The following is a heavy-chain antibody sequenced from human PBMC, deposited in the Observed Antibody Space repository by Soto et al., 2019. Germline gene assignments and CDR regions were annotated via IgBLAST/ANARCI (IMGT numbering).Heavy chain of an antibody. V-gene: IGHV4-30-4*01. CDR1: GGSISSGDYY. Sequence: KTSETLSLTCTVSGGSISSGDYYWSWIRQPPGKGLEWIGYIYYSGSTYYNPSLKSRVTISVDTSKNQFSLKLSSVTAADTAVYYCARLLSGSYYVGHYYYGMDVWGQGTTVTVS. D-gene: IGHD1-26*01. CDR2: IYYSGST. J-gene: IGHJ6*02. CDR3: ARLLSGSYYVGHYYYGMDV.